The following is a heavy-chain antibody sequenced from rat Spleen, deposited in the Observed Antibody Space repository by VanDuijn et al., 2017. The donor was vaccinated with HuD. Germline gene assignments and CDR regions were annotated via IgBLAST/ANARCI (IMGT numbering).Heavy chain of an antibody. CDR3: TRRHVVPYVMDA. CDR2: ITNIGGST. J-gene: IGHJ4*01. D-gene: IGHD1-1*01. Sequence: EVQLVESGGGLVQPGGSLKLSCVASGFTFNNYWMTWIRQAPGKGLEWVASITNIGGSTYYPDSVKGRFTISRDNAKSTLDLQMNSLRSEDTAIYYCTRRHVVPYVMDAWGQGASVTVSS. CDR1: GFTFNNYW. V-gene: IGHV5-31*01.